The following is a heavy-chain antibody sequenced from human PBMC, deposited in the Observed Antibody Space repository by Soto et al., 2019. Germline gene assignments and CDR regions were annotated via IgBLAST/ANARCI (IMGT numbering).Heavy chain of an antibody. CDR2: ILPVYDTT. D-gene: IGHD3-16*01. J-gene: IGHJ3*01. CDR1: GGSFRNNA. Sequence: QEKLVQTGAEVKTPGSSVKVSCKISGGSFRNNAFSWLRQAPGQGLEWMGQILPVYDTTKYARKFEGRVTITADKSTTTIHMELETVRSDDTAVYYCARMRGMLLGSFDVWGQGTTVSVSS. V-gene: IGHV1-69*06. CDR3: ARMRGMLLGSFDV.